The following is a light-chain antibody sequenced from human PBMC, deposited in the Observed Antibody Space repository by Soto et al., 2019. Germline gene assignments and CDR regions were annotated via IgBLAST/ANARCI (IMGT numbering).Light chain of an antibody. CDR3: SSYTSSSTL. CDR2: EVS. Sequence: QSALTQPASVSGSPVQSITISCTGTSSDVGSYTYVSWYQQHPGKAPKLMIYEVSDRPSGISSRFSGSKSGNTASLTISSLQTEDEADYYCSSYTSSSTLFGTGTKVTVL. CDR1: SSDVGSYTY. J-gene: IGLJ1*01. V-gene: IGLV2-14*01.